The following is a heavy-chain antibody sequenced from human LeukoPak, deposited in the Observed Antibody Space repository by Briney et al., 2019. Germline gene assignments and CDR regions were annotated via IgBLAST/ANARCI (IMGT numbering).Heavy chain of an antibody. CDR2: INHSGST. D-gene: IGHD3-3*01. J-gene: IGHJ4*02. Sequence: PSETLSLTCAVYGGSFSGYYWSWIRQPPGKGLEWIGEINHSGSTNSNPSLRSRVTISVDTSKNQFSLRLTSVSAADTAVYYCARGARYLGWFVVGRPPSEYYLDNWGQGTQVTVSS. CDR3: ARGARYLGWFVVGRPPSEYYLDN. CDR1: GGSFSGYY. V-gene: IGHV4-34*01.